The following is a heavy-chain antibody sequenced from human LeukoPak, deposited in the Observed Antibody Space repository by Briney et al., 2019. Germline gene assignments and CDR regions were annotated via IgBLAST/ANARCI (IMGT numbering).Heavy chain of an antibody. V-gene: IGHV3-21*01. CDR2: ISSSSSYI. J-gene: IGHJ6*03. CDR3: ARDLSGSSGWYSEGYYYYYMDV. Sequence: GGSLRLSCAASGFTFSSYSMNWVRQAPGKGLEWVSSISSSSSYIYYADSVKGRFTISRDNAKNSLYLQMNSLRAEDTAVYYCARDLSGSSGWYSEGYYYYYMDVWGKGTTVTVSS. CDR1: GFTFSSYS. D-gene: IGHD6-19*01.